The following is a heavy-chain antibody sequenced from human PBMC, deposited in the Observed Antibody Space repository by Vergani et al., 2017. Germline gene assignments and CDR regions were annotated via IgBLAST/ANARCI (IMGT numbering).Heavy chain of an antibody. V-gene: IGHV3-23*01. CDR1: GFTFSSYA. D-gene: IGHD2-8*02. CDR3: AKRGVLKQSGPPYYFDY. CDR2: ISGSGGST. Sequence: EVQLLESGGGLVQPGGSLRLSCAASGFTFSSYAMSWVRQAPGKGLEWVSAISGSGGSTYYADSVKGRFTISRDNSKNTLYLQMNSLRAEDTAVYYCAKRGVLKQSGPPYYFDYWGQGTLVTVSS. J-gene: IGHJ4*02.